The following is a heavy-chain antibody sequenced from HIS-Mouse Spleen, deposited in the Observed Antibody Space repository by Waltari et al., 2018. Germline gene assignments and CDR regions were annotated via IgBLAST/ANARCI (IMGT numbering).Heavy chain of an antibody. J-gene: IGHJ4*02. CDR3: ARGHDYSNYFDY. CDR1: GIPFTSYH. V-gene: IGHV1-8*01. Sequence: QVQLVQSGAEVKKPGASVQVSCKASGIPFTSYHTNWVRQATGQGLEWMGWMNPNSGNTGYAQKFQGRVTMTRNTSISTAYMELSSLRSEDTAVYYCARGHDYSNYFDYWGQGTLVTVSS. D-gene: IGHD4-4*01. CDR2: MNPNSGNT.